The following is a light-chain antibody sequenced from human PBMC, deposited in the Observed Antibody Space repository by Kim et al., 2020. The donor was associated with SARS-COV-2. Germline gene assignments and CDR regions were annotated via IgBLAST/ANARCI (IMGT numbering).Light chain of an antibody. J-gene: IGLJ2*01. CDR3: CSYAGSSNVV. CDR2: DVN. CDR1: SSDVGNYNL. Sequence: QSVVTQPASVSGSPGQSITISCTGTSSDVGNYNLVSWYQQHPGKAPKLMIYDVNKRPSGVSNRFSGSKSGNTVSLTISGLQAEDEADYYCCSYAGSSNVVFGGGTQLTVL. V-gene: IGLV2-23*02.